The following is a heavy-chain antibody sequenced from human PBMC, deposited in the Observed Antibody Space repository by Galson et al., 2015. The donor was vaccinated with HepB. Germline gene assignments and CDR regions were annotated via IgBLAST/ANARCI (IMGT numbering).Heavy chain of an antibody. V-gene: IGHV3-23*01. J-gene: IGHJ4*02. CDR1: GFTFSNHA. CDR2: VGTSGGST. CDR3: AKGYYASGTYYRLDY. Sequence: SLRLSCAASGFTFSNHAMSWVRQAPGKGLEWVSTVGTSGGSTYYADSVKGRFSISRDNSKNTLYLQMNSLRADDTAVYYCAKGYYASGTYYRLDYWGQGTLVTVSS. D-gene: IGHD3-10*01.